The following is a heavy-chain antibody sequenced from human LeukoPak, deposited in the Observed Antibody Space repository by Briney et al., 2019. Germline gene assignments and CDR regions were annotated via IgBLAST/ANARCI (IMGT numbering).Heavy chain of an antibody. J-gene: IGHJ4*02. CDR3: ARVRGFDTAMAYYFDY. D-gene: IGHD5-18*01. V-gene: IGHV4-61*02. CDR1: GGSVISDSYY. CDR2: IYTSGST. Sequence: SETLSLTCTVSGGSVISDSYYWSWIPQPAGKGLEWYGRIYTSGSTNYNPSLKSRVTMSVDTSENQFSLKLSSVTAADTAVYYCARVRGFDTAMAYYFDYWGQGTLVTVSS.